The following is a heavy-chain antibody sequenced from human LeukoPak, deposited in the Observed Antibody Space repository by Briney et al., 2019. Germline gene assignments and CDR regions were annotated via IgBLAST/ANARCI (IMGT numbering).Heavy chain of an antibody. Sequence: SETLSLTCTVSGGSISSYYWSWIRQPAGKGLEWIGEINHSGSTNYNPSLKSRVTISIDTSKNQFSLKLSSVTAADTAVYYCARSGVSSRASSYYIDVWGKGTTVTVSS. CDR1: GGSISSYY. CDR3: ARSGVSSRASSYYIDV. D-gene: IGHD6-13*01. J-gene: IGHJ6*03. CDR2: INHSGST. V-gene: IGHV4-59*12.